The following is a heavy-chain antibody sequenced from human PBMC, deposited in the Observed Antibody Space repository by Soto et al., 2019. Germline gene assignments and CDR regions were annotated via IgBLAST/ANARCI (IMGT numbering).Heavy chain of an antibody. CDR2: ISYNGGNR. V-gene: IGHV3-30*04. Sequence: QVQLVESGGGVVQPGRSLRLSCAASGFTFSNYAMHWVRQAPGKGLECVAVISYNGGNRFYRDYVKGRFTISRDNSKNTVHLPIASLRYEDAAVYYCARGDREATAVVIGVRPGEYGVDVWGQGTTVTVSS. CDR1: GFTFSNYA. CDR3: ARGDREATAVVIGVRPGEYGVDV. D-gene: IGHD2-15*01. J-gene: IGHJ6*02.